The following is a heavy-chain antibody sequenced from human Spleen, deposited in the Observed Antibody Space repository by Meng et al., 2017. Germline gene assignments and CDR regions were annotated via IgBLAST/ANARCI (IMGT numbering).Heavy chain of an antibody. CDR2: INPSGGST. CDR3: ARSRDPYYYDSSGYLDY. D-gene: IGHD3-22*01. CDR1: GYTFTSYY. V-gene: IGHV1-46*01. J-gene: IGHJ4*02. Sequence: ASVKVSCKASGYTFTSYYMHWVRQAPGQGLEWMGIINPSGGSTSYAQKFQGRVTMTRDTSTSTVYMELSSLRSEDTAVYYCARSRDPYYYDSSGYLDYWGQGTLVTVSS.